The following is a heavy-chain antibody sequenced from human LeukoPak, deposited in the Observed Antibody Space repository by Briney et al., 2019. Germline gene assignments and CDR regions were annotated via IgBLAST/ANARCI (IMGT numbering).Heavy chain of an antibody. J-gene: IGHJ5*02. CDR3: AKDGRGYSYGPLGWFDP. D-gene: IGHD5-18*01. CDR1: GFTFDDYA. V-gene: IGHV3-9*01. Sequence: PGGSLRLSCAASGFTFDDYAMHWVRQAPGKGLEWVSGISWNSGSIGYADSVKGRFTISRDNAKNSLYLQMNSLRAEDTALYYCAKDGRGYSYGPLGWFDPWGQGTLVTVSS. CDR2: ISWNSGSI.